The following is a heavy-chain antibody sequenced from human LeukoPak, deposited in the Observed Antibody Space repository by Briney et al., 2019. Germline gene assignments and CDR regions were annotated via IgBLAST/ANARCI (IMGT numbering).Heavy chain of an antibody. CDR3: APSEEKQQLDP. CDR2: IRYDGGKE. CDR1: GFTFSSYT. J-gene: IGHJ5*02. V-gene: IGHV3-30*02. D-gene: IGHD6-13*01. Sequence: PGGSLRLSCAASGFTFSSYTMNWVRQAPGQGLEWVALIRYDGGKEYYADSVKGRFTISRDNSKNTLYLQMNSLRAEDTAVYYCAPSEEKQQLDPWGQGTLVTVSS.